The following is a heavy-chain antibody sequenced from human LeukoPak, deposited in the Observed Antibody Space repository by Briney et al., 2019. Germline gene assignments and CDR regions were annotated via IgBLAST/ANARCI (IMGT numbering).Heavy chain of an antibody. J-gene: IGHJ5*02. D-gene: IGHD3-10*02. V-gene: IGHV5-51*01. CDR2: IFPGDSDT. CDR3: ARLFGSSLYWFDP. Sequence: GESLKISCKTSGYSFSTYWIGWVRQMPGKGLEWMGIIFPGDSDTTYSPSFQGQVTISADESISTVYLQWSSLRASDSAMYYCARLFGSSLYWFDPWGQGTLVTVSS. CDR1: GYSFSTYW.